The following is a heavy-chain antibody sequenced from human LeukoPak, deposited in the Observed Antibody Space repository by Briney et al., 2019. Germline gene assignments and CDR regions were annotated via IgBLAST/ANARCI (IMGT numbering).Heavy chain of an antibody. V-gene: IGHV4-59*01. CDR3: ARANYFDY. J-gene: IGHJ4*02. CDR2: IYYSGIT. Sequence: RASETLSLTCTVSGGSISGYYWSWLRQPPGKRLEWIGNIYYSGITEYKPSLESRVTMSVGTPKNQFSLKVSSVTAADTAVYYCARANYFDYWAREPWSPSPQ. CDR1: GGSISGYY.